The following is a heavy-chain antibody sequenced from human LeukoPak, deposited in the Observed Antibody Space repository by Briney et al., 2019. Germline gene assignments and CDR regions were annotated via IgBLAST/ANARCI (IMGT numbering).Heavy chain of an antibody. CDR3: ARAYYFDSSGYDDAFDI. CDR2: ISYSGST. CDR1: GGSISNYY. J-gene: IGHJ3*02. Sequence: NPSETLSLTCTISGGSISNYYWTWIRQPPGKGLEWIGLISYSGSTSYNPSLKSRVTISLDTSKNQFSLKLSSVTAADTAVYYCARAYYFDSSGYDDAFDIWGQGTVVTVSS. D-gene: IGHD3-22*01. V-gene: IGHV4-59*01.